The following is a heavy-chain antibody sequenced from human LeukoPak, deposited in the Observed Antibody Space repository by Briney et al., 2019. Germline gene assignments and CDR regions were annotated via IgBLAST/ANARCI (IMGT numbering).Heavy chain of an antibody. CDR3: AKDYADIVVVPDAILDY. V-gene: IGHV3-23*01. Sequence: GGSLRLSCAASGFTFSNYGMSWVRQAPGKGLEWVSAISGSGGSTYYADSVKGRFTISRDNSKNTLYLQMNSLRAEDTAIYYCAKDYADIVVVPDAILDYWGQGTLVTVSS. J-gene: IGHJ4*02. CDR1: GFTFSNYG. D-gene: IGHD2-2*01. CDR2: ISGSGGST.